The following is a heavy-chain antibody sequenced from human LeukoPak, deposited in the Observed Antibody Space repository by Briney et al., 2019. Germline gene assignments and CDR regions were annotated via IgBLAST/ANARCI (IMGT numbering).Heavy chain of an antibody. Sequence: GGSLRLSCGASGFTFSTYWMTWVRQAPGKGLEWVANIREDGSEIFYLDSVKGRFTVSRDNAKNSMYLQMNSLRVEDSGLYYCTRDRSWSGYDYWGQGTLVTVSS. CDR1: GFTFSTYW. D-gene: IGHD1-26*01. CDR2: IREDGSEI. V-gene: IGHV3-7*03. CDR3: TRDRSWSGYDY. J-gene: IGHJ4*02.